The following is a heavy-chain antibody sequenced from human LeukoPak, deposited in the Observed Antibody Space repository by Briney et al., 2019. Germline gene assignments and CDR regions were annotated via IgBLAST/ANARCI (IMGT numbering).Heavy chain of an antibody. CDR3: AKDPGYGLYYFDY. D-gene: IGHD5-18*01. CDR2: IWYDGSNK. Sequence: GGFLRLSCAASGFTFSNYGMHWVRQAPGKGLEWVAVIWYDGSNKYYADSVKGRFTISRDNSKNTLYLQMNSLRAEDTAVYYCAKDPGYGLYYFDYWGQGTLVTVSS. J-gene: IGHJ4*02. V-gene: IGHV3-33*06. CDR1: GFTFSNYG.